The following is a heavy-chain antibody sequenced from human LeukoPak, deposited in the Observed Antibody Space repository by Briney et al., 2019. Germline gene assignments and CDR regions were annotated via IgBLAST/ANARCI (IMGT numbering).Heavy chain of an antibody. CDR2: IYPGDSDT. V-gene: IGHV5-51*01. Sequence: GESLKISCKGSGYSFTNYWIGWVRQMPGKGLEWMAIIYPGDSDTRYSPSFQGQVTISADKSINTAYLQWSSLKASDTAMYYCARQSTNDWYVGPWFDPWGQGTLVTVSS. J-gene: IGHJ5*02. CDR3: ARQSTNDWYVGPWFDP. CDR1: GYSFTNYW. D-gene: IGHD3-9*01.